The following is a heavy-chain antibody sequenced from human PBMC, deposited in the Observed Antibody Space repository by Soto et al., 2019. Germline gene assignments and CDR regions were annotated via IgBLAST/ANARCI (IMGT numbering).Heavy chain of an antibody. CDR3: ARWYWNDGVGYYYGMDV. V-gene: IGHV1-69*12. Sequence: QVQLVQSGAEVKKPGSSVKVSCKASGGTFSSYAISWVRQAPGQGLEWMGGIIPIFGTANYAQKFQGRVTITADEYTSTAYMERSSLRSEDKAVYYCARWYWNDGVGYYYGMDVWGQGTTVTASS. CDR2: IIPIFGTA. CDR1: GGTFSSYA. J-gene: IGHJ6*02. D-gene: IGHD1-1*01.